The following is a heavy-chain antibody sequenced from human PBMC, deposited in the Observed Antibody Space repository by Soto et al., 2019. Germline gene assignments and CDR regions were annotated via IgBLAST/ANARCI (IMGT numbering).Heavy chain of an antibody. CDR1: GGSIISHY. V-gene: IGHV4-59*11. CDR2: IHYSGST. CDR3: ARGGWSLDY. D-gene: IGHD2-15*01. J-gene: IGHJ4*02. Sequence: QVQLQESGPGLVKPSETLCLTCSVSGGSIISHYWSWIRQPPGKGLEWIGYIHYSGSTDYNPSLKTRLTISVDTSKNQFSLKLSSVTAADTAVYYCARGGWSLDYWGQGTLVTVSS.